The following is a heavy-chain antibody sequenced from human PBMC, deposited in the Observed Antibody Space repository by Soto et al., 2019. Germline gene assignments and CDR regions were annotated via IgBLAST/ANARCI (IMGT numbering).Heavy chain of an antibody. V-gene: IGHV3-15*01. D-gene: IGHD2-15*01. CDR1: GFTFSNAW. Sequence: EVQLVESGGGLVKPGGSLRLSCAASGFTFSNAWMSWVRQAPGKGLEWVGRIKSKTDGGTTDYAAPVKGRFTISRDDSKNTLYLQMNSLKTEDTAVYYCTTEGIVVVVAAGDWFDPWGQGTLVTVSS. CDR3: TTEGIVVVVAAGDWFDP. CDR2: IKSKTDGGTT. J-gene: IGHJ5*02.